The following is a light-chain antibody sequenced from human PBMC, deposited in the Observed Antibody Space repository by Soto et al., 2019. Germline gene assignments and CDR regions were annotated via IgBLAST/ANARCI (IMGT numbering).Light chain of an antibody. V-gene: IGLV1-51*01. J-gene: IGLJ3*02. CDR2: HND. Sequence: QSVLTQPPSVSAAPGQKVTISCSGSNFNIGNNYVSWFQQLPGAAPKLLIYHNDKRPSGIPGRFSGSKSGTSATLGITGLQTGDEADYYCGTWDSSMSAAGWVFGGGTKLTVL. CDR3: GTWDSSMSAAGWV. CDR1: NFNIGNNY.